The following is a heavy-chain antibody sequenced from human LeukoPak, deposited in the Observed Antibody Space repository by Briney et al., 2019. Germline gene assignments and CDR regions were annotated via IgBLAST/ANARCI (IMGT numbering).Heavy chain of an antibody. V-gene: IGHV3-21*01. CDR2: ISSSSSYI. J-gene: IGHJ6*03. Sequence: GGSLRLSCAASGFTFKTYTMHWVREAPGGGVEWVSSISSSSSYILCADSVKGRFTISRDNAKNSLYLQMNSLRAEDTAVYYCARDRDRYYYYMEVWGKGTTGTVSS. CDR3: ARDRDRYYYYMEV. CDR1: GFTFKTYT.